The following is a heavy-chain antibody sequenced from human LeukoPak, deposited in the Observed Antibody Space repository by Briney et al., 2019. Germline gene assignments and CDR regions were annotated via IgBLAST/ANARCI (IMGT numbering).Heavy chain of an antibody. D-gene: IGHD3-22*01. V-gene: IGHV4-59*06. CDR3: ASSFYYDSSGLPFDY. Sequence: SETLSLTCTVSGGSISNYYWSWIRQHPGKGLEWIGYIYYSGSTYYNPSLKSRVTISVDTSKNQFSLKLSSVTAADTAVYYCASSFYYDSSGLPFDYWGQGTLVTVSS. CDR2: IYYSGST. CDR1: GGSISNYY. J-gene: IGHJ4*02.